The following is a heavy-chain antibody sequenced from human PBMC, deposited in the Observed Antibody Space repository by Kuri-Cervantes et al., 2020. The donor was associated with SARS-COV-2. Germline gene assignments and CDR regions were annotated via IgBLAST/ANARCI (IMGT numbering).Heavy chain of an antibody. Sequence: ASVKVSCKASGYTFTGYYMHWVRQAPGQGLEWMGWINPNSGGTNYAQKFQGRVTMTRDTSISTAYMELSSLRSEDTAVYYCARGVVVVPAAINYYYYYYMDVWGKGTTVTVSS. D-gene: IGHD2-2*02. CDR1: GYTFTGYY. CDR3: ARGVVVVPAAINYYYYYYMDV. V-gene: IGHV1-2*02. J-gene: IGHJ6*03. CDR2: INPNSGGT.